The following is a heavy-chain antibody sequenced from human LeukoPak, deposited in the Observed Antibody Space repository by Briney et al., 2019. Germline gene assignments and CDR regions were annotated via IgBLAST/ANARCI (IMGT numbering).Heavy chain of an antibody. D-gene: IGHD6-19*01. CDR1: GFIFSNSA. CDR2: ISYDGSNK. Sequence: PGGSLRLSCAASGFIFSNSAMHWVRQAPGKGLEWVAVISYDGSNKYYADSVKGRFTISRDNPKNTLYLQMNSLRAEDTAVYYCAKDIEEWLVKGGGCFDYWGQGTLVTVSS. CDR3: AKDIEEWLVKGGGCFDY. J-gene: IGHJ4*02. V-gene: IGHV3-30*18.